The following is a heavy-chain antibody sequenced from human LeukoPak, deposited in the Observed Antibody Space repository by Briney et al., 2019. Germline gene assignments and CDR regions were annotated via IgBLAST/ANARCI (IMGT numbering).Heavy chain of an antibody. Sequence: GGSLRLSCAPWGFTFRSYCMQWVRQAPGKGLVWVSRIDADGSSTNYACSVKGRFTISRDNAKNTLYLQMNSLRAEDTAVYYCARGYSGYFYYWGQGTLVTVSS. CDR1: GFTFRSYC. V-gene: IGHV3-74*01. CDR2: IDADGSST. D-gene: IGHD5-12*01. J-gene: IGHJ4*02. CDR3: ARGYSGYFYY.